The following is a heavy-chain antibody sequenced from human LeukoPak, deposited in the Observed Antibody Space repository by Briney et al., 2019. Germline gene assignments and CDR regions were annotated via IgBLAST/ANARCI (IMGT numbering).Heavy chain of an antibody. D-gene: IGHD1-26*01. V-gene: IGHV3-7*01. Sequence: SGGPLRLSCAASEFTFRTYWMSWVRQVPGKGLEWVANIKEDGSEKYYVGSVKGRFTISRDNAKNSLYLQMNSLRAEDTAVYYCARVVVGATREALDIWGQGTMVTVSS. J-gene: IGHJ3*02. CDR2: IKEDGSEK. CDR3: ARVVVGATREALDI. CDR1: EFTFRTYW.